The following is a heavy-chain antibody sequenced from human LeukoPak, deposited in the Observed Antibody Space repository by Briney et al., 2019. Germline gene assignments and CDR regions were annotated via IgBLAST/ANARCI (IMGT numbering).Heavy chain of an antibody. Sequence: GGSLRLSCAAYGFSFIDAWMTWVRQAPGKGLEWVGRIKGKTNSGATDYAAPVKGRFTISRDDSKNTLYLQMDSLTTEDTAVYYCSCSGFNWLASWGQGTLVTVSS. V-gene: IGHV3-15*01. CDR2: IKGKTNSGAT. CDR1: GFSFIDAW. J-gene: IGHJ5*01. CDR3: SCSGFNWLAS. D-gene: IGHD2-15*01.